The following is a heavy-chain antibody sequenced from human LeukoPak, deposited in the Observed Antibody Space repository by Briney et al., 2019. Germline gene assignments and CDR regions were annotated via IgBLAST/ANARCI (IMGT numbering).Heavy chain of an antibody. Sequence: TPSLTCTVSGGSISSGGYYWSWIRQHPGKGLEWIGYIYYSGSTYYNPSLKSRVTISVDTSKNQFSLKLSSVTAADTAVYYCASLSILGHYYDSSGPRGYFDYWGQGTLVTVSS. J-gene: IGHJ4*02. CDR2: IYYSGST. CDR1: GGSISSGGYY. V-gene: IGHV4-31*03. CDR3: ASLSILGHYYDSSGPRGYFDY. D-gene: IGHD3-22*01.